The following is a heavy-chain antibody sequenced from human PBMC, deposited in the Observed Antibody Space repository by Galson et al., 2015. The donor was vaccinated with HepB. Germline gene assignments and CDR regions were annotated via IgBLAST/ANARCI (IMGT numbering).Heavy chain of an antibody. V-gene: IGHV3-74*01. CDR3: AREFGVLGDYYYGMDV. CDR2: INSDGSST. D-gene: IGHD2-8*01. CDR1: GFTFSSYW. J-gene: IGHJ6*02. Sequence: SLRLSCAASGFTFSSYWMHWVRQAPGKGLVWVSRINSDGSSTSYADSVKGRFTISRDNAKNTLYLQMNSLRAEDTAVYYCAREFGVLGDYYYGMDVWSQGTTVTVSS.